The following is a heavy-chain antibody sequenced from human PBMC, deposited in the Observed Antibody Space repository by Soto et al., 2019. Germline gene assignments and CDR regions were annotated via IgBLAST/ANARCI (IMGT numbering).Heavy chain of an antibody. D-gene: IGHD6-13*01. CDR1: GGSISSGGYY. CDR3: ARDYEAAGRGKFDP. Sequence: SETLSLTCTVSGGSISSGGYYWSWIRQHPGKGLEWIGYIYYSGSTYYNPSLKSRVTISVDTSKNQFSLKLSSVTAADTAVYYCARDYEAAGRGKFDPWGQGTLVTVSS. CDR2: IYYSGST. V-gene: IGHV4-31*03. J-gene: IGHJ5*02.